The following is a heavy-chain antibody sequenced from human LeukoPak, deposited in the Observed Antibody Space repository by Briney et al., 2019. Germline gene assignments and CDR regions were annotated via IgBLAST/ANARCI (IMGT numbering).Heavy chain of an antibody. Sequence: RSETLSLTCAVYGGSFSGYYWSWIRQPPGKGLEWIGEINHSGSTNYNPSLKSRATISVDTSKNQFSLKLSSVAAADTAVYYCARGDDEADYNWFDPWGQGTLVTVSS. CDR3: ARGDDEADYNWFDP. CDR1: GGSFSGYY. CDR2: INHSGST. J-gene: IGHJ5*02. V-gene: IGHV4-34*01.